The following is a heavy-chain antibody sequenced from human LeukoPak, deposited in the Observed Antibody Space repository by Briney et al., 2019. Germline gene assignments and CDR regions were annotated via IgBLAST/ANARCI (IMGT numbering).Heavy chain of an antibody. D-gene: IGHD2-2*01. J-gene: IGHJ5*02. CDR2: IYYSGST. CDR1: GGSISSGGYY. Sequence: PSQTLSLTCTVSGGSISSGGYYWGWIRQHPGKGLEWIGYIYYSGSTYYNPSLKSRVTISVDTSKNQYSLKLRSVTAADTDVYYCAREQDHQLLSGRWFDPWGQGTLVTVSS. V-gene: IGHV4-31*03. CDR3: AREQDHQLLSGRWFDP.